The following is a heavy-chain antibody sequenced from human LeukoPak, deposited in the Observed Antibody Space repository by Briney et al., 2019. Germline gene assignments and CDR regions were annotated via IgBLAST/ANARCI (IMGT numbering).Heavy chain of an antibody. J-gene: IGHJ4*02. CDR2: ISHDGNNK. CDR1: GFTFSTHG. Sequence: GGSLRLSCAASGFTFSTHGMHWVRQAPGKGLEWVAVISHDGNNKYYADSVKGRFSISRDNSMNTLDLQMNSLRAEDTAVYYCARGSGYNYGNFDYWGQGTLVTVSS. D-gene: IGHD5-18*01. V-gene: IGHV3-30*03. CDR3: ARGSGYNYGNFDY.